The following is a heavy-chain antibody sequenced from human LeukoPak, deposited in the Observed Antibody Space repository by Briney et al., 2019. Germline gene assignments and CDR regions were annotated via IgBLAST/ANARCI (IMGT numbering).Heavy chain of an antibody. D-gene: IGHD2/OR15-2a*01. CDR1: GGSIRGYY. Sequence: SETLSLTCTVSGGSIRGYYWSWIRQPPGKGLEWIGYMYYSGSFNYNPSLKSRVTISGDTSKNHLSLNLIYVIAADTAVYYSARAPFTGDAFDIWGQGTMVTVSS. CDR2: MYYSGSF. CDR3: ARAPFTGDAFDI. V-gene: IGHV4-59*13. J-gene: IGHJ3*02.